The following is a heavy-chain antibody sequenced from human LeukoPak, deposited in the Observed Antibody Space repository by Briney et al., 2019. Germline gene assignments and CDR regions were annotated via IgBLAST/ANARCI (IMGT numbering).Heavy chain of an antibody. Sequence: GGSLRLSCAASGFTFVDYAMHWVRQAPGKGLEWVSLINWDGGSTYYADSVKGRFTISRDNSKNSLYLEMNSLRAEDTALYYCVKAPSLTGTAYYFDYWGQGTLVTVSS. CDR3: VKAPSLTGTAYYFDY. J-gene: IGHJ4*02. D-gene: IGHD1-1*01. CDR2: INWDGGST. CDR1: GFTFVDYA. V-gene: IGHV3-43D*03.